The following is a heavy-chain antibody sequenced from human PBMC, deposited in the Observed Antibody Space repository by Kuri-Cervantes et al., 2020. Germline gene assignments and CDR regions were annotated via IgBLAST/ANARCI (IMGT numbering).Heavy chain of an antibody. CDR3: AREGNYGGLFDY. D-gene: IGHD4-23*01. CDR1: GFTFSSYS. J-gene: IGHJ4*02. V-gene: IGHV3-21*01. Sequence: GESLKISCAASGFTFSSYSMNWVRQAPGKGLEWVSSISSSSSYIYYADSVKGRFTISRDNAKSSQYLQMNSLRAEDTAVYYCAREGNYGGLFDYWGQGALVTVSS. CDR2: ISSSSSYI.